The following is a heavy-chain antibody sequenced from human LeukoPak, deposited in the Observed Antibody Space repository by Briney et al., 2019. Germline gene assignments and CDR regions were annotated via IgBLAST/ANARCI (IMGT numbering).Heavy chain of an antibody. Sequence: PGRSLRLSCVASGFTFNNYAMHWVRQAPGKGLEWLAIIWQDGDKKEYGDSVRGRFTVSRDNSKNTLYLQTNSLRAEDTAFYYCAKDRGPDMAVVDFIDHWGQGTLVAVSS. J-gene: IGHJ4*02. CDR2: IWQDGDKK. D-gene: IGHD2-2*01. CDR1: GFTFNNYA. CDR3: AKDRGPDMAVVDFIDH. V-gene: IGHV3-33*06.